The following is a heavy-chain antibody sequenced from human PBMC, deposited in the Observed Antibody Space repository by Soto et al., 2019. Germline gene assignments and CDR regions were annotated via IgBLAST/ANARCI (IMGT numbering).Heavy chain of an antibody. V-gene: IGHV4-59*01. CDR3: ARGGSEGGLDV. Sequence: MQLQESGPGVVKPSETLSLTCTVSGASISTYYWTWSRQAPGKGREGIGYLYYSGNTNYNPSLKSRATMSVDTSKNHFYLTLTSATAADTAVYFCARGGSEGGLDVWGQGTTVAVSS. CDR2: LYYSGNT. CDR1: GASISTYY. D-gene: IGHD3-10*01. J-gene: IGHJ6*02.